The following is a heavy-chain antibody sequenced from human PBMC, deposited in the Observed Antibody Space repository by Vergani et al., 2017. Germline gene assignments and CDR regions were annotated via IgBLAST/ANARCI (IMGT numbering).Heavy chain of an antibody. CDR2: IKSKTDGGTT. Sequence: EVQLLESGGGLVQPGGSLRLSCAASGFTFSSYAMSWVRQAPGKGLEWVGRIKSKTDGGTTDYAAPVKGTFTISRDDSKNTRYLQMNSLKTEDTAVYYCTTDLGDEDYWGQGTLVTVSS. V-gene: IGHV3-15*01. J-gene: IGHJ4*02. CDR1: GFTFSSYA. CDR3: TTDLGDEDY.